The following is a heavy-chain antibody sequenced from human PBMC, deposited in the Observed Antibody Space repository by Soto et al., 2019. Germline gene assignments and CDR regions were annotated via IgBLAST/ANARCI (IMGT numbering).Heavy chain of an antibody. J-gene: IGHJ4*02. CDR2: ISGDASST. Sequence: EVKVVESGGGLVQPGGSLRLSCAASGFTFSDNWMHWVRQPPGKGPVWVSRISGDASSTSYADSVKGRFTISRDSAKNTVYLQMDSLRVEDTAVYYCTRGGTRTTYWGFFDSWGQGTLVTVSS. CDR1: GFTFSDNW. CDR3: TRGGTRTTYWGFFDS. D-gene: IGHD7-27*01. V-gene: IGHV3-74*01.